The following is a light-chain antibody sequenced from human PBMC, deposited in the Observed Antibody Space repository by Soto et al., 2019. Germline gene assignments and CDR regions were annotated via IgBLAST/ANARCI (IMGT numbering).Light chain of an antibody. CDR1: QGIRND. Sequence: DIQMTQSPSSLSASVGDRVTITCRASQGIRNDLDWYQQKPAKAPERLIYAASSLQSWVLSRFSGSGSGTEFTLTISCLQAEDCATYYCLQYNIYSLSFGQETKVDIK. J-gene: IGKJ1*01. CDR2: AAS. V-gene: IGKV1-17*01. CDR3: LQYNIYSLS.